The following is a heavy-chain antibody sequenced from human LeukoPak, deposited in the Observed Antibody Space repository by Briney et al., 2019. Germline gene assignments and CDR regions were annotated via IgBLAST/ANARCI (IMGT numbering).Heavy chain of an antibody. V-gene: IGHV3-20*04. J-gene: IGHJ4*02. CDR1: GFTFDDYG. CDR3: ARVGLPYYDSSGYYY. CDR2: INWNGGST. Sequence: GGSLRLSCAASGFTFDDYGMSWVRQAPGKGLEWVSGINWNGGSTGYADSVKGRFTISRDNAKNSLYLQMNSLRAEDTALYYCARVGLPYYDSSGYYYWGQGTLVTVSS. D-gene: IGHD3-22*01.